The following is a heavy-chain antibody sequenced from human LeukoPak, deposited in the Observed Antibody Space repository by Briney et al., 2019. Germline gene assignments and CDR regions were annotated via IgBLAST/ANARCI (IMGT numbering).Heavy chain of an antibody. CDR3: ARLDHYGGNSEVPIDY. Sequence: GASVKVSCKASGYTFTDYYVHWVRQAPGEGLEWMGWINPHTGGAQYAQKFQGRVTMTRDMSIITAYMELSSLRSEDTAVYYCARLDHYGGNSEVPIDYWGQGTLVTVSS. CDR2: INPHTGGA. J-gene: IGHJ4*02. CDR1: GYTFTDYY. D-gene: IGHD4-23*01. V-gene: IGHV1-2*02.